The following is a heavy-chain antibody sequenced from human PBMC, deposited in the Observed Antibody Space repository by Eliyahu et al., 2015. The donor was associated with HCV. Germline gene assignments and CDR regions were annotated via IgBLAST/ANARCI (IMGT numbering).Heavy chain of an antibody. D-gene: IGHD3/OR15-3a*01. J-gene: IGHJ5*02. V-gene: IGHV4-39*01. CDR1: XGXIXXSSYY. CDR2: IYYSGST. CDR3: ARVLIIGLNNWFDP. Sequence: QLQLQESGPGLVKPSETLSLTCTVSXGXIXXSSYYWGWIRQPPGKGLEWIGSIYYSGSTYYNPSLKSRVTMSVDTSKNQFSLKLSSVTAADTAMYYCARVLIIGLNNWFDPWGQGTLVTVSS.